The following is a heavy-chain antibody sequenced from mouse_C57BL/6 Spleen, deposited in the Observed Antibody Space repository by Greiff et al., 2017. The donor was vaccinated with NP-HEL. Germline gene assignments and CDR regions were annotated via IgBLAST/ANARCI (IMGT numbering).Heavy chain of an antibody. V-gene: IGHV1-50*01. J-gene: IGHJ3*01. CDR3: ARGGGSWLAY. CDR2: IDPSDSYT. CDR1: GYTFTSYW. Sequence: VQLQQSGAELVKPGASVKLSCKASGYTFTSYWMQWVKQRPGQGLEWIGEIDPSDSYTNYNQKFKGKATLTVDTSSSTAYMQLSSLTSEDSAVYYCARGGGSWLAYWGQGTLVTVSA.